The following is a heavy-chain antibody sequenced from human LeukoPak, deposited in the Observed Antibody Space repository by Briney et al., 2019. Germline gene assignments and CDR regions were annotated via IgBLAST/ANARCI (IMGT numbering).Heavy chain of an antibody. CDR3: ARVMPVYYYDSSGYYYFDY. D-gene: IGHD3-22*01. V-gene: IGHV4-31*03. CDR2: IYYSGST. Sequence: SETLSLTCTVSGGSISSGGYYWSWIRQHPGKGLEWIGYIYYSGSTYYNPSLKSRVTISVDTSKNQFSLKLSSVTAADTAVYYCARVMPVYYYDSSGYYYFDYWGQGTLVTVSS. CDR1: GGSISSGGYY. J-gene: IGHJ4*02.